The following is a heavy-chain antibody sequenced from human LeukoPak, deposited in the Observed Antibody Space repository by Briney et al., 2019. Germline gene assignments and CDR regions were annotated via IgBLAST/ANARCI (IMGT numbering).Heavy chain of an antibody. CDR2: IYTSGST. CDR3: AREEALWFGELYYYYYYMDV. V-gene: IGHV4-4*07. Sequence: PSETLSLTCTVSGGSISSYSWSWIRQPAGKGLEWIGRIYTSGSTNYNPSLKSRVTMSVDTSKNQFSLKLSSVTAADTAVYYCAREEALWFGELYYYYYYMDVWGKGTTVTVSS. J-gene: IGHJ6*03. CDR1: GGSISSYS. D-gene: IGHD3-10*01.